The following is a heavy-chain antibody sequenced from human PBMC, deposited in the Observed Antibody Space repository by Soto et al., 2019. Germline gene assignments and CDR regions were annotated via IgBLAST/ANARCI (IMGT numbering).Heavy chain of an antibody. CDR3: ATGGSGSYQKY. CDR2: ISWNSGSI. CDR1: GFTFDDYG. J-gene: IGHJ4*02. Sequence: DVQLVESGGGLVQPGRSLRLSCAASGFTFDDYGMHWVRQAPGKGLEWVSDISWNSGSIDYADSVKGRFTISRDNAKNSLYLQMNSLRPEDTALYYCATGGSGSYQKYWGQGTLVTVSS. V-gene: IGHV3-9*01. D-gene: IGHD3-10*01.